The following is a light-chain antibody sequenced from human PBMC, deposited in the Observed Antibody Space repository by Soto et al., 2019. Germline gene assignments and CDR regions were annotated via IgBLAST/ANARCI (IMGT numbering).Light chain of an antibody. CDR2: DVN. CDR1: NTDLGVYGY. Sequence: QSVLAQPASVSGSFGQSITISCSGPNTDLGVYGYVSWYQHHPGKPPKLLIYDVNNRPSGISGRFSGSKSADTASPTIAGLQADDEADYFCFSKISGFVYGFGAGTKLTVL. J-gene: IGLJ2*01. V-gene: IGLV2-14*01. CDR3: FSKISGFVYG.